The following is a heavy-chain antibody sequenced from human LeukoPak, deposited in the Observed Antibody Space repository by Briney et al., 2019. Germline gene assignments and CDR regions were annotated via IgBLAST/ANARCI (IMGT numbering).Heavy chain of an antibody. D-gene: IGHD3-10*01. V-gene: IGHV4-59*01. CDR1: GGSISSYY. J-gene: IGHJ4*02. CDR2: IYYSGST. CDR3: ARADMVRGVGRWYFGY. Sequence: PSETLSLTCTVSGGSISSYYWSWSRQPTGKGLKWIGYIYYSGSTNYNPSLKSRVTISVDTSKNQFSLKLSSVTAADTAVYYCARADMVRGVGRWYFGYWGQGTLVTVSS.